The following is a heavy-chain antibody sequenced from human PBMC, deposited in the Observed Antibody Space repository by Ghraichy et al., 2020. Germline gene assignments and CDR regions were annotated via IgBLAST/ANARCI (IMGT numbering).Heavy chain of an antibody. CDR3: TRGCMGGSPGVPCYHAMDV. D-gene: IGHD2-15*01. CDR2: IRNKANSYTT. Sequence: GGSLRLSCAASGFTFSDHYIDWVRQAPGKGLEWVGRIRNKANSYTTEYAASVKGRFTISGDDSNNSLYLQMNSLKTEDTAVYYCTRGCMGGSPGVPCYHAMDVWGQGTTVTVSS. CDR1: GFTFSDHY. J-gene: IGHJ6*02. V-gene: IGHV3-72*01.